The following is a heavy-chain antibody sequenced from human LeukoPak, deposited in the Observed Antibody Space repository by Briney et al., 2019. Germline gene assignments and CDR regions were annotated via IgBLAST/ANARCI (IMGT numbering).Heavy chain of an antibody. J-gene: IGHJ4*02. V-gene: IGHV3-7*01. D-gene: IGHD6-19*01. Sequence: GVSLRLSCAASGFTFSNYWMSWVRQAPGKGLEWVANIKQDGSEKFYVDSVKGRLTISRDNAKNSLYLQMNSLRVEDTAVYYCARVQGSSGPGIFEYWGQGTLVTVSS. CDR1: GFTFSNYW. CDR3: ARVQGSSGPGIFEY. CDR2: IKQDGSEK.